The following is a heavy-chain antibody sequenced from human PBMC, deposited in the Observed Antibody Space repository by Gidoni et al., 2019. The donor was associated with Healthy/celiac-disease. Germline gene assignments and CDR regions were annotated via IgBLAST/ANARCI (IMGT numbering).Heavy chain of an antibody. CDR3: ARAGGTVTTGDY. CDR1: GGSFSGYY. V-gene: IGHV4-34*01. D-gene: IGHD4-17*01. J-gene: IGHJ4*02. Sequence: QVQLPQWGAGLLKPSETLSLTCAVYGGSFSGYYWSWIRQPPGKGLEWIGEINHSGSTNYNPSLKSRVTISVDTSKNQFSLKLSSVTAADTAVYYCARAGGTVTTGDYWGQGTLVTVSS. CDR2: INHSGST.